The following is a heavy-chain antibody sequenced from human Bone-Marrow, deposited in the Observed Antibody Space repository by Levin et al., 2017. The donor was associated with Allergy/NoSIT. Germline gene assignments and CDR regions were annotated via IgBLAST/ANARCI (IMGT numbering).Heavy chain of an antibody. CDR1: GYIFTGYY. D-gene: IGHD3-22*01. CDR2: INPNSGGT. CDR3: ARDQKYYYDSSGYYFRGAVDWFDP. V-gene: IGHV1-2*02. J-gene: IGHJ5*02. Sequence: ASVKVSCKASGYIFTGYYMHWVRQAPGQGLEWMGWINPNSGGTNYAQKFQGRVTMTRDTSISTAYMELSRLRSDDTAMYYCARDQKYYYDSSGYYFRGAVDWFDPWGQGTLVTVSS.